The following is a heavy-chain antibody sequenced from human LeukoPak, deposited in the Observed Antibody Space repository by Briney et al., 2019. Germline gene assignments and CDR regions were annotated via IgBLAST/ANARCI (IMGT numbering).Heavy chain of an antibody. CDR3: ARDPIVGAIYYYYGMDV. CDR2: ISAYNGNT. Sequence: PSVKVSCKASGYTFTCYGISWVRQAPGQGLEWMGWISAYNGNTNYAQKLQGRVTMTTDTSTSTAYMELRSLRSDDTAVYYCARDPIVGAIYYYYGMDVWGQGTTVTVSS. CDR1: GYTFTCYG. V-gene: IGHV1-18*01. D-gene: IGHD1-26*01. J-gene: IGHJ6*02.